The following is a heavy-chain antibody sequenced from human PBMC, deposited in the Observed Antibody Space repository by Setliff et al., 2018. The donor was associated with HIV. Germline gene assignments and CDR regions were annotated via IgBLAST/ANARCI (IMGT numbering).Heavy chain of an antibody. CDR3: ARHSPNVGVRGDAFDI. Sequence: SETLSLTCTVSGGSISSSSSYWGWIRQPPGRGLEWIGSVSYSGSTYYNPSLKSRVTISVDTSKNQFSLRLSSVTAADTAVYYCARHSPNVGVRGDAFDIWGQGTVVTVS. CDR1: GGSISSSSSY. V-gene: IGHV4-39*01. J-gene: IGHJ3*02. D-gene: IGHD2-8*01. CDR2: VSYSGST.